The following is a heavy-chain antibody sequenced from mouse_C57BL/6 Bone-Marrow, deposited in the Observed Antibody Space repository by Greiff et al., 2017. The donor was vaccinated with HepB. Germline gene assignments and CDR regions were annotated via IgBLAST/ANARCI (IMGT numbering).Heavy chain of an antibody. Sequence: EVQLQQSGAELVRPGASVKLSCTASGFNIKDDYMHWVKQRPEQGLEWIGWIDPENGDTEYASKFQGKATITADTSSNTAYLQLSSLTSEDTAVYYCTFYGNYPHFDYWGQGTTLTVSS. CDR2: IDPENGDT. CDR3: TFYGNYPHFDY. V-gene: IGHV14-4*01. CDR1: GFNIKDDY. D-gene: IGHD2-1*01. J-gene: IGHJ2*01.